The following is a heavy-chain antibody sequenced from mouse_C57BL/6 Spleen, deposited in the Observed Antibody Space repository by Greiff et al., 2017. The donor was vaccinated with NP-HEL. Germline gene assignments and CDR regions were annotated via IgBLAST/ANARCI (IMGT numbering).Heavy chain of an antibody. Sequence: EVQLQESGPGLVKPSQSLSLTCSVTGYSITSGYYWNWIRQFPGNKLEWMGYISYDGSNNYNPSLKNRISITRDTSKNQFFLKLNSVTTEDTATYYCARERNYYYGSSDHYCAMDYWGQGTSVTVSS. CDR1: GYSITSGYY. V-gene: IGHV3-6*01. CDR2: ISYDGSN. CDR3: ARERNYYYGSSDHYCAMDY. D-gene: IGHD1-1*01. J-gene: IGHJ4*01.